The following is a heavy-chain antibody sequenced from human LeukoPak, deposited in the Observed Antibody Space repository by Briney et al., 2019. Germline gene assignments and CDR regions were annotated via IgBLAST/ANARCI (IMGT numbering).Heavy chain of an antibody. Sequence: GGSLRLSCAASGFTFSTYGMHWVRQAPGKGLEWVALISYDESNKYYADSVKGRFTISRDNSNNTLYLQMNSLRVEDTALYFCAKDPGYSYGLYYYYGMDVWGQGTTVTVSS. CDR3: AKDPGYSYGLYYYYGMDV. CDR2: ISYDESNK. V-gene: IGHV3-30*18. CDR1: GFTFSTYG. D-gene: IGHD5-18*01. J-gene: IGHJ6*02.